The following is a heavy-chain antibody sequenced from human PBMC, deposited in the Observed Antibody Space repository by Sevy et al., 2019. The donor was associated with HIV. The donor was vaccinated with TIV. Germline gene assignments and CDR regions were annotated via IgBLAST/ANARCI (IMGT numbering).Heavy chain of an antibody. CDR2: IWYDGSYK. Sequence: GGSLRLSCAASGFTFSNYGMHWVRQAPGKGLEWVAVIWYDGSYKYYADSVKGGFTISRDNTKSTLYLQMNSLRAEDTALYYCAKTFAIFGVLMSPDFDPWGQGTLVTVSS. CDR1: GFTFSNYG. CDR3: AKTFAIFGVLMSPDFDP. D-gene: IGHD3-3*01. J-gene: IGHJ5*02. V-gene: IGHV3-33*06.